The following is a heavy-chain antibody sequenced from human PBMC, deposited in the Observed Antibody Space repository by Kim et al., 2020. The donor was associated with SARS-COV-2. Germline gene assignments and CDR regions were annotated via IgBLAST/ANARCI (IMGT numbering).Heavy chain of an antibody. CDR3: ARGSRHTLGGYFDY. Sequence: GGSLRLSCAASGFTFSSYGMHWVRQAPGKGLEWVAVISYDGSNKYYADSVKGRFTISRDNSKNTLYLQMNSLRAEDTAVYYCARGSRHTLGGYFDYWGQG. J-gene: IGHJ4*02. V-gene: IGHV3-33*05. CDR2: ISYDGSNK. CDR1: GFTFSSYG. D-gene: IGHD3-16*01.